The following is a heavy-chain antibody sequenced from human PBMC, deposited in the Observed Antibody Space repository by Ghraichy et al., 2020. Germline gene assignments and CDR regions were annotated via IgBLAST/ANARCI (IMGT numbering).Heavy chain of an antibody. D-gene: IGHD4-17*01. CDR2: IYYNGST. J-gene: IGHJ4*02. Sequence: SETLSLTCTVSGGSIGSYYWTWIRQPPGRGLEWIGYIYYNGSTHYNPSLKSRVTISVDTSKNQFSLRLSSVTAADTAVYYCARAGHYGDYHNFDFWGQGTLVTVSS. V-gene: IGHV4-59*01. CDR3: ARAGHYGDYHNFDF. CDR1: GGSIGSYY.